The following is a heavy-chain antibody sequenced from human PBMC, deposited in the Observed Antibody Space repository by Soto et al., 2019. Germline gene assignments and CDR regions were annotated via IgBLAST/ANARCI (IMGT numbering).Heavy chain of an antibody. J-gene: IGHJ4*02. CDR1: GFTLSSYA. Sequence: EVQLLESGGGLVQPGGSLRLSCAASGFTLSSYAMSWVRQAPGKGLEWVSAISGSGGTTYYADSVKGRFTISRDTSKNTLYLQMNSLRAEDTAVYYCAKVERYYYDSSGYYSSPLFWGQETLVTVSS. CDR2: ISGSGGTT. D-gene: IGHD3-22*01. CDR3: AKVERYYYDSSGYYSSPLF. V-gene: IGHV3-23*01.